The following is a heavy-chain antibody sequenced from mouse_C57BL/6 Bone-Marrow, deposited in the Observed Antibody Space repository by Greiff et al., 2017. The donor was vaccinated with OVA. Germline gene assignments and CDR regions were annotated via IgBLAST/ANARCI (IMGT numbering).Heavy chain of an antibody. D-gene: IGHD4-1*01. CDR1: GFTFSSYA. CDR3: ARDLTGNY. J-gene: IGHJ2*01. Sequence: DVHLVESGGGLVKPGGSLKLSCAASGFTFSSYAMSWVRQTPEKRLEWVATISDGGSYTYYPDNVKGRFTISRDNAKNNLYLQMSHLKSEDTAMYYCARDLTGNYWGQGTTLTVSS. CDR2: ISDGGSYT. V-gene: IGHV5-4*01.